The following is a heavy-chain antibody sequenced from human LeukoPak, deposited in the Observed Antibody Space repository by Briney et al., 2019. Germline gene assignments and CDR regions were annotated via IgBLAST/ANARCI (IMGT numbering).Heavy chain of an antibody. CDR2: ISSSGSTI. Sequence: GGSLRLSCAASGFTFSSYETNWVRQAPGKGLEWVSYISSSGSTIYYADSVKGRFTISRDNAKNSLYLQMNSLRAEDTAVYYCARTPLSPYDSSGYGDYWGQGTLVTVSS. CDR1: GFTFSSYE. CDR3: ARTPLSPYDSSGYGDY. J-gene: IGHJ4*02. D-gene: IGHD3-22*01. V-gene: IGHV3-48*03.